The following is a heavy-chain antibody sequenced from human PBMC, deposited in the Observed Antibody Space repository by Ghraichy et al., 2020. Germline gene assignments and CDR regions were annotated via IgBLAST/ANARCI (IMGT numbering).Heavy chain of an antibody. Sequence: SQTLSLTCTVSGGSISSSSYYWGWIRQPPGKGLEWIGSIYYSGSTYYNPSLKSRVTISVDTSKNQFSLKLSSVTAADTAVYYCPTGWTGTYYYDSSGSTDIWGQGTMVTVS. CDR1: GGSISSSSYY. CDR2: IYYSGST. D-gene: IGHD3-22*01. J-gene: IGHJ3*02. V-gene: IGHV4-39*01. CDR3: PTGWTGTYYYDSSGSTDI.